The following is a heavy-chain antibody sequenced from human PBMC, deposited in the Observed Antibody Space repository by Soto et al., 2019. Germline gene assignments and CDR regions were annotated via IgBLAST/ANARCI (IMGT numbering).Heavy chain of an antibody. CDR3: ARDRPYGVRGAYMDV. CDR2: IRRSGSTI. J-gene: IGHJ6*03. D-gene: IGHD3-10*01. Sequence: PGGSLRLSCEASAFTLSSYWMSWVRQAPGKGLEWVSYIRRSGSTIYYADSVKGRFTISRDNAKNSLYLQMNSLRAEDTAVYYCARDRPYGVRGAYMDVWGKGTTVTVSS. V-gene: IGHV3-48*04. CDR1: AFTLSSYW.